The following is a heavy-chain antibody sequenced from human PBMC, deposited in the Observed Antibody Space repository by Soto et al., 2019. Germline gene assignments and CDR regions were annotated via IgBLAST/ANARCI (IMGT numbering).Heavy chain of an antibody. Sequence: SETLSLTCTVSGVSISSGGYYWSWIRQHPGKGLEWIGYIYYSGSAYYNPSLKSRVTISVDTSKNQFSLKLSSVTAADTAVYYCAKDARTRINYGMGVWGQGTTVTVSS. CDR3: AKDARTRINYGMGV. V-gene: IGHV4-31*03. J-gene: IGHJ6*02. CDR1: GVSISSGGYY. CDR2: IYYSGSA.